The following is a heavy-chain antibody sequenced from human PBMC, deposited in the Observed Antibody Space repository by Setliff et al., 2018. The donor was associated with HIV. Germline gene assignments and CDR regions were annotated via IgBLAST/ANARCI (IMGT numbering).Heavy chain of an antibody. Sequence: SETLSLTCAVSGGSISSDNWWTWVRQAPGKGLEWIGEIYHSEYTNYNPSLKSQVSMSVDKSKNQFSVKLTSVTAADTAVYYCARGHCSGTNCYGVDYYGMDVWGQGTTVTVS. CDR2: IYHSEYT. V-gene: IGHV4-4*02. J-gene: IGHJ6*02. CDR1: GGSISSDNW. D-gene: IGHD2-2*01. CDR3: ARGHCSGTNCYGVDYYGMDV.